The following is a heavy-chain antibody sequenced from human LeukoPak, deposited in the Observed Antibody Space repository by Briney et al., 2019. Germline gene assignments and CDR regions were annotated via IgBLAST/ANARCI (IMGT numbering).Heavy chain of an antibody. D-gene: IGHD4-17*01. CDR1: GGSISSSSYY. CDR3: AREYGRFFDY. CDR2: IYYSGST. V-gene: IGHV4-61*01. Sequence: PSETLSLTCTVSGGSISSSSYYWSWIRQPPGKGLEWIGYIYYSGSTNYNPSLKSRVTISVDTSKNQFSLKLSSVTAADTAVYYCAREYGRFFDYWGQGTLVTVSS. J-gene: IGHJ4*02.